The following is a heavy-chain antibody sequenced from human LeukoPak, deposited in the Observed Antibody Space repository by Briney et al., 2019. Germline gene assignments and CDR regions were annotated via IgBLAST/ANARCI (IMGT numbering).Heavy chain of an antibody. Sequence: SETLSLTCTVSGGSISNSSYYWGWIRQPPGKGLEWIGSIYYSGSTYYNPSLKSRVTISVDTSKNQFSLKLSSVTAADTAVYYCARLAAWYYFDYWGQGTLVTVSS. CDR3: ARLAAWYYFDY. J-gene: IGHJ4*02. CDR2: IYYSGST. D-gene: IGHD2-8*02. CDR1: GGSISNSSYY. V-gene: IGHV4-39*01.